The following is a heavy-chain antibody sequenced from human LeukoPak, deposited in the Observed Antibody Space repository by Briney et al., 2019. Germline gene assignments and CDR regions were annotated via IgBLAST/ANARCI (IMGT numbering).Heavy chain of an antibody. CDR1: GFTFNTNA. Sequence: GGSLRLSCAASGFTFNTNAMSWVRQAPGKGLEWVSAISGRTGGTYYADSVKGRFTISRDNSKSTLYLQMDSLRAEDTAVYYCAKCGDSGCHLIDYWGQGTLVTVSS. D-gene: IGHD5-12*01. J-gene: IGHJ4*02. V-gene: IGHV3-23*01. CDR3: AKCGDSGCHLIDY. CDR2: ISGRTGGT.